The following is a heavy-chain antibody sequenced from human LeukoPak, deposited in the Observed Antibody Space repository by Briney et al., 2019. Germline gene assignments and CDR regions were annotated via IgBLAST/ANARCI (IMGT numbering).Heavy chain of an antibody. V-gene: IGHV3-23*01. CDR3: TKDKVPDSGWENDY. J-gene: IGHJ4*02. Sequence: SGGSLRLSCAASGFSFSKNAMSWVRPAPGKGLGWVSAIGSDGSTYEQDSMKGRLTISRAKSKNTLNWQLNSRRAENTPRYQCTKDKVPDSGWENDYWGQGTLVIVSS. CDR1: GFSFSKNA. CDR2: IGSDGST. D-gene: IGHD6-19*01.